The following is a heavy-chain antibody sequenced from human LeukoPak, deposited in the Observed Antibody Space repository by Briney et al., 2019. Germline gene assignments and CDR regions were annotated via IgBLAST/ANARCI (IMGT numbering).Heavy chain of an antibody. CDR2: ISSSSSTI. J-gene: IGHJ3*02. V-gene: IGHV3-48*01. CDR1: GFTFSSYS. Sequence: PGGSLRLSCAASGFTFSSYSMNWVRQAPGKGLEWVSYISSSSSTIYYADSVKGRFTISRDNAKNSLYLQMNSLRAEDTAVYYCARESQWALRFSEPAFDIWGQGTMVTVSS. CDR3: ARESQWALRFSEPAFDI. D-gene: IGHD5-12*01.